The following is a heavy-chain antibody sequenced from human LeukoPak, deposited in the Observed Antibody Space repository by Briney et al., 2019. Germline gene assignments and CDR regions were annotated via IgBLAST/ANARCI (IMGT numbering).Heavy chain of an antibody. D-gene: IGHD6-6*01. Sequence: GGSLILSCAASGFTFSSYWMSWVRQAPGKGLEWVANIKQDGSERYYVDSVKGRFTISRDNAKSSLYLQMYSLRAEDTAVYYCARKAAPAMDVWGQGTTVTVSS. J-gene: IGHJ6*01. CDR2: IKQDGSER. CDR3: ARKAAPAMDV. V-gene: IGHV3-7*01. CDR1: GFTFSSYW.